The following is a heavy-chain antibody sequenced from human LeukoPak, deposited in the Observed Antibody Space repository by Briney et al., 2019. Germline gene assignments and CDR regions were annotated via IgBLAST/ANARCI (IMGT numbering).Heavy chain of an antibody. Sequence: GGSLRLSCASSRFTFSSYWMHSVRQAPGKWLVCVSRINSDGSTTNYADSVKGRFTISRDNAKNTLYLQMNSLRAEDTAVYYCASGVGRGSSWGQGTLVTVSS. CDR3: ASGVGRGSS. CDR2: INSDGSTT. D-gene: IGHD3-10*01. J-gene: IGHJ5*02. CDR1: RFTFSSYW. V-gene: IGHV3-74*01.